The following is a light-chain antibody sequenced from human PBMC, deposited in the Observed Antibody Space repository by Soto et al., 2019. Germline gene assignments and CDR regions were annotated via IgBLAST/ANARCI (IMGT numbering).Light chain of an antibody. Sequence: DIQMTQSPSSLSASIGDRVTITCRAGQSIGNYLNWYQQKPGKAPNLLIYATSSLQSGVPLRFSGSGSGTEFTLTISSLQREDFAIYYCQQSYSSTWTFGQGTKVDIK. CDR1: QSIGNY. CDR3: QQSYSSTWT. CDR2: ATS. V-gene: IGKV1-39*01. J-gene: IGKJ1*01.